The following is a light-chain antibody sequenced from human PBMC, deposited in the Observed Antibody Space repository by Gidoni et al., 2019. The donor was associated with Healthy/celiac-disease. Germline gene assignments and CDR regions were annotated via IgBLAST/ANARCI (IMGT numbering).Light chain of an antibody. Sequence: IQMTQSPSSLSASVGDRVTITCRASQSISRYLNWYQQKTGKDPKLLIYAASSLQSGVPSRFSGSGSGTDFTLTISSLQPEDFATYYCQQSYSTPTFGQGTKVEIK. J-gene: IGKJ1*01. CDR2: AAS. CDR3: QQSYSTPT. CDR1: QSISRY. V-gene: IGKV1-39*01.